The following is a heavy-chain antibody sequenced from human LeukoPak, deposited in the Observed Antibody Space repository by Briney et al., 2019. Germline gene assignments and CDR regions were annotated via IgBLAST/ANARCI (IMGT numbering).Heavy chain of an antibody. J-gene: IGHJ5*02. Sequence: ASVKVSCKASGGTFSSYAISWVRQAPGQGLEWMGGIIPIFGTANYAQKFQGRVTITTDESTSTAYMELSSLRSEDTAVYYCARADFDWLLRLTWGQGTLVTVSS. D-gene: IGHD3-9*01. V-gene: IGHV1-69*05. CDR2: IIPIFGTA. CDR3: ARADFDWLLRLT. CDR1: GGTFSSYA.